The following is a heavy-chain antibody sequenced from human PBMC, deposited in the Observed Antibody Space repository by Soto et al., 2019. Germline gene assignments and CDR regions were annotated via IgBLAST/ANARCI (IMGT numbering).Heavy chain of an antibody. Sequence: PGESLKISCKGSGYSFTSYWISWVRQMPGKGLEWMGRIDPSDSYTNYSPSFQGHVTISADKSISTACLQWSSLKASDTAMYYCARRAPMDYDFWSGYYRDPYYFDYWGQGTLVTVSS. CDR3: ARRAPMDYDFWSGYYRDPYYFDY. V-gene: IGHV5-10-1*01. CDR1: GYSFTSYW. CDR2: IDPSDSYT. J-gene: IGHJ4*02. D-gene: IGHD3-3*01.